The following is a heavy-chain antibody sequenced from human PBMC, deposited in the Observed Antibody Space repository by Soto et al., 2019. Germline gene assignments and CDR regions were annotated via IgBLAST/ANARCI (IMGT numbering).Heavy chain of an antibody. CDR3: AAPVYDILADYYPTDDYYGMEV. CDR1: GGTLSSDA. D-gene: IGHD3-9*01. Sequence: SVKVSWEASGGTLSSDASGWVREAPRQGVEWEGWIIPIFGTANYAQKFQGRVPITADESWSTAYMELSSLRSEDTAVYCCAAPVYDILADYYPTDDYYGMEVWGQGSTVTVSS. J-gene: IGHJ6*02. V-gene: IGHV1-69*13. CDR2: IIPIFGTA.